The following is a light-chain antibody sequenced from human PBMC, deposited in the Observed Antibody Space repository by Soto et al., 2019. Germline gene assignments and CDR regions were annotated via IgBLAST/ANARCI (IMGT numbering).Light chain of an antibody. CDR1: QSVSSSF. Sequence: EIVLTQSPGTLSLSTGERATLSCRASQSVSSSFLAWYQQKPGQAPRLLIYGASSRATGLPDRFSGSGSGEDFTLTISRLEPEDFAVYYCPQYGSSPYNFGQGTKADIK. V-gene: IGKV3-20*01. J-gene: IGKJ2*01. CDR2: GAS. CDR3: PQYGSSPYN.